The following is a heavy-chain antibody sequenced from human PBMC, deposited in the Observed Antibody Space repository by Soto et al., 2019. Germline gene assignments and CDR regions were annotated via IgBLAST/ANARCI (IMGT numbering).Heavy chain of an antibody. CDR2: IYYSGST. CDR1: GGSISSGGYY. V-gene: IGHV4-31*03. Sequence: SETLSLTCTVSGGSISSGGYYWSWIRQHPGKGLEWIGYIYYSGSTYYNPSLKSRVTISVDTSKNQFSLKLSSVTAEDTAVYYCAKDPPYYYDSSGYKSHWGQGTLVTVSS. CDR3: AKDPPYYYDSSGYKSH. J-gene: IGHJ4*02. D-gene: IGHD3-22*01.